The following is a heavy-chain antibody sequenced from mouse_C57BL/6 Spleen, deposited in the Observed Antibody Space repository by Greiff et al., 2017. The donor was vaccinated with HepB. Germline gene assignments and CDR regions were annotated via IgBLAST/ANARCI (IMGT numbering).Heavy chain of an antibody. CDR3: ARSKTGSYFDY. CDR1: GFTFSDYG. J-gene: IGHJ2*01. V-gene: IGHV5-17*01. Sequence: EVHLVESGGGLVKPGGSLKLSCAASGFTFSDYGMHWVRQAPEKGLEWVAYISSGSSTIYYAATVKGRFTISRDNAKNTLFLQMTSLRSEDTAMYYCARSKTGSYFDYWGQGTTLTVSS. D-gene: IGHD4-1*01. CDR2: ISSGSSTI.